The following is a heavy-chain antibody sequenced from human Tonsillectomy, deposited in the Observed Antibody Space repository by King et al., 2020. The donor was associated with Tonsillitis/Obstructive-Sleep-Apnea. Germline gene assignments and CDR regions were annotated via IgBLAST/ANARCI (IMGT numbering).Heavy chain of an antibody. D-gene: IGHD6-19*01. V-gene: IGHV3-48*03. CDR2: ISSSGSTI. Sequence: VQLVESGGGLVQPGGSLRLSCAASGFTFSSYEMNWVRQAPGKGLEWVSYISSSGSTIYYADSVKGRFTISRDNAKNSLYLQMNSLRAEDTAVYYCARGEYSSGWFFDYWGQGTLVTVSS. J-gene: IGHJ4*02. CDR1: GFTFSSYE. CDR3: ARGEYSSGWFFDY.